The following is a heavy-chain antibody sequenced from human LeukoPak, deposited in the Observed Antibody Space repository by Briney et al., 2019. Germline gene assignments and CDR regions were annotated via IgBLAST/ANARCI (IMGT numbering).Heavy chain of an antibody. CDR3: ARHSSRESFYDFDS. J-gene: IGHJ4*02. D-gene: IGHD3-16*01. Sequence: SVKVSCKASGYTFTSYGFSWVRQAPGQGLEWMGRIIPMLGIPNYAQKFQGRVTFTADRSTNTAYMALSSLRSEDTAVYYCARHSSRESFYDFDSWGQGALIIVSS. CDR1: GYTFTSYG. V-gene: IGHV1-69*04. CDR2: IIPMLGIP.